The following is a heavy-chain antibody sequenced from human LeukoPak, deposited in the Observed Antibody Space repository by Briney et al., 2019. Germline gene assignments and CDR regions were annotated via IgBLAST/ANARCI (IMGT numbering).Heavy chain of an antibody. CDR2: INHSGST. Sequence: SETLSLTCAVYGGSFSGYYWSWIRQPPGKGLEWIGEINHSGSTNYNPSLKSRVTISVDTSKNQFSLKLSSVTAADTAVYYCATLPYDSSGYYYDYWGQGTLVTVSS. CDR1: GGSFSGYY. CDR3: ATLPYDSSGYYYDY. D-gene: IGHD3-22*01. V-gene: IGHV4-34*01. J-gene: IGHJ4*02.